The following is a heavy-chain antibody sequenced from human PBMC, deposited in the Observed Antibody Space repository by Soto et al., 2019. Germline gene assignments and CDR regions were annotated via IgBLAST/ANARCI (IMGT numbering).Heavy chain of an antibody. CDR3: ARPYSSGFGGFDP. Sequence: QVQLVQSGAEVKKPGASVKVSCKASGYTFTSYYMHWVRQAPGQGLEWMGIINPSGGSTSYAQKSQGRVTMTRDTSKSTVYMELSSLRSADTAVYYCARPYSSGFGGFDPWGQGTLVTVSS. CDR2: INPSGGST. D-gene: IGHD6-19*01. J-gene: IGHJ5*02. V-gene: IGHV1-46*01. CDR1: GYTFTSYY.